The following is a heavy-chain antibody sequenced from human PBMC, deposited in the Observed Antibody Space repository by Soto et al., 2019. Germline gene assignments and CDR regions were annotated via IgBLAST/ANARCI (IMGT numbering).Heavy chain of an antibody. CDR3: ADGGRYPYY. V-gene: IGHV3-23*01. D-gene: IGHD1-26*01. CDR2: ISAGGDGT. Sequence: VRLSCAASGFSFSSYAMGWVRQAPGKGLDWVSSISAGGDGTYYADSVKGRFTISRDNSKNTVYLQMSSLRADDTAVYYCADGGRYPYYWGPGTLVTVSS. CDR1: GFSFSSYA. J-gene: IGHJ4*02.